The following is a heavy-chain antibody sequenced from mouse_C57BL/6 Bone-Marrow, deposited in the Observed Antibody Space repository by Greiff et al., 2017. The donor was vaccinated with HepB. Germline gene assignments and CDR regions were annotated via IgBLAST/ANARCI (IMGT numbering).Heavy chain of an antibody. V-gene: IGHV5-17*01. J-gene: IGHJ2*01. CDR2: ISSGSSTI. Sequence: EVKLMESGGGLVKPGGSLKLSCAASGFTFSDYGIHWVRQAPEKGLEWVAYISSGSSTIYYADTVKGRFTISRDNAKNTLFLQMTSLRSEDTAMYYCARRKAPGYFDYWGQGTTLTVSS. CDR1: GFTFSDYG. CDR3: ARRKAPGYFDY.